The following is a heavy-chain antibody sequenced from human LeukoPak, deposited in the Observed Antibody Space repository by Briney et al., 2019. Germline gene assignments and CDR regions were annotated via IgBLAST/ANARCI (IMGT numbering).Heavy chain of an antibody. Sequence: TSETLSLTCAVYGGSSSGYYWSWIRQPPGKGLEWIGEINHSGSTNYNPSLKSRVTISVDTSKNQFSLKLSSVTAADTAVYYCARRYYDSSGYPHFDYWGQGTLVTVSS. J-gene: IGHJ4*02. CDR1: GGSSSGYY. CDR3: ARRYYDSSGYPHFDY. CDR2: INHSGST. D-gene: IGHD3-22*01. V-gene: IGHV4-34*01.